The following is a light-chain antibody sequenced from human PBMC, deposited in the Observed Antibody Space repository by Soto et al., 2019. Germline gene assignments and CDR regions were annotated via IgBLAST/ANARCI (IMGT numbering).Light chain of an antibody. Sequence: DIQMTQSPSTLSASVGDRVTITRRASQSISTYLAWYQQKPGKAPNLLIYGASSLDRGVPSRFSGSGSGTEFTLTINSLQPDDFAGYFCQHYSSYSGAFGQGTKVEI. J-gene: IGKJ1*01. CDR1: QSISTY. CDR2: GAS. CDR3: QHYSSYSGA. V-gene: IGKV1-5*01.